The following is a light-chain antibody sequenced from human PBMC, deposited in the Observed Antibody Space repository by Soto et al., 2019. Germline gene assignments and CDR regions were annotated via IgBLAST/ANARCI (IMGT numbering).Light chain of an antibody. Sequence: DIPMTQSPSSLSASVGDRVTITCRASQRISTYLNWYQQKPGKAPNLLISDASSLQSGAPSRFSGSGSGTDFTLTISSLQPEDFATYYCQQSYDTPPWTFGQGTKVEIK. CDR1: QRISTY. J-gene: IGKJ1*01. V-gene: IGKV1-39*01. CDR3: QQSYDTPPWT. CDR2: DAS.